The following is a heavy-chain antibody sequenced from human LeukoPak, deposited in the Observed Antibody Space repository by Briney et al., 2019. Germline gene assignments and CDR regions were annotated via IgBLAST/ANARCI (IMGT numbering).Heavy chain of an antibody. J-gene: IGHJ4*02. V-gene: IGHV1-18*01. CDR3: ARNPPPTVVTPRAYFDY. CDR1: GYTFTSYG. Sequence: ASVKVSCKASGYTFTSYGISWVRQAPGQGLEWMGWISAYNGNTKYAQKFEGRVTITTDESTSTAYMELSSLRSDDTAVYYCARNPPPTVVTPRAYFDYWGQGTLVTVSS. CDR2: ISAYNGNT. D-gene: IGHD4-23*01.